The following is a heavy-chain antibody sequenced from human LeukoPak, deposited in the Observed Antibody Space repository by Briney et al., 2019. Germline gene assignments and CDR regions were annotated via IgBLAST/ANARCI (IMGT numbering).Heavy chain of an antibody. Sequence: GGSLRLSCAASGFTFSSYAMHWVRQAPGKGLEYVSAISSNGGSTYYANSVKGRFTISRDNSKNTLYLQMGSLRAKDMAVYYCARPLRGVVYDAFDIWGQETMVTVSS. CDR1: GFTFSSYA. CDR3: ARPLRGVVYDAFDI. J-gene: IGHJ3*02. V-gene: IGHV3-64*01. D-gene: IGHD2-15*01. CDR2: ISSNGGST.